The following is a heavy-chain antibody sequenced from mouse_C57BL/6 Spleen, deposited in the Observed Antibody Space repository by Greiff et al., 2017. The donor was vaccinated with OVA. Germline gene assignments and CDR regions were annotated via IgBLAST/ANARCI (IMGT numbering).Heavy chain of an antibody. CDR2: IDPEDGET. CDR3: VGQGGYGPPWFAY. CDR1: GFNIKDYY. V-gene: IGHV14-2*01. J-gene: IGHJ3*01. D-gene: IGHD1-1*01. Sequence: EVQVVESGAELVKPGASVKLSCTASGFNIKDYYMHWVKQRTEQGLEWIGRIDPEDGETKYAPKFQGKATITADTSSNTAYLQLSSLTSEDTAVYYCVGQGGYGPPWFAYWGQGTLVTVSA.